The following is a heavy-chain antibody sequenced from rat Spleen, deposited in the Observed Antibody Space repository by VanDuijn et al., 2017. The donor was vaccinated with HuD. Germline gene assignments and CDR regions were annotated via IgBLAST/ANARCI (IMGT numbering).Heavy chain of an antibody. CDR2: ISYDGSTT. V-gene: IGHV5-29*01. CDR1: GFTFSDYG. Sequence: EVQLVESGGGLVRPGRSLKLSCAASGFTFSDYGMAWVRQAPTKGLEWVAIISYDGSTTYYRDSVKGRFTISRDNAKNTLYLQMDSLRSEDTATYYCARRLYDYFDYWGQGVMVTVSS. J-gene: IGHJ2*01. CDR3: ARRLYDYFDY. D-gene: IGHD1-2*01.